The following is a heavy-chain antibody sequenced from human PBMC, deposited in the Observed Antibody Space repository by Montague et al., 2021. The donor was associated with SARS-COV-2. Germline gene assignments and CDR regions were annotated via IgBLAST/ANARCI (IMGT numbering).Heavy chain of an antibody. D-gene: IGHD2-15*01. CDR3: AHVGMACSGGSCYPTIKDWYFDL. V-gene: IGHV2-5*02. CDR1: GFSLSTSGVG. CDR2: IYWDDDK. J-gene: IGHJ2*01. Sequence: PALVKPTQTLTLTCTFSGFSLSTSGVGVGWIRQPPGKALERLALIYWDDDKRYSPSLKSRLTITKDTSKNQVVLTMTNMDPVDTATYYCAHVGMACSGGSCYPTIKDWYFDLWGRGTLVTVSS.